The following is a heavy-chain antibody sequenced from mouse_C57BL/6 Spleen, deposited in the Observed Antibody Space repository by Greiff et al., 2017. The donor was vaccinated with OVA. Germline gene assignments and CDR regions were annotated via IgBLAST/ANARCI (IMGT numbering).Heavy chain of an antibody. CDR2: INPSSGYT. V-gene: IGHV1-4*01. J-gene: IGHJ2*01. Sequence: VQLQQSGAELARPGASVKMSCKASGYTFTSYTMHWVKQRPGQGLEWIGYINPSSGYTKYNQKFKDKATLTADKSSSTAYMQLSSLTSADAAVYYCAGRVDYGLDYWGQGTTLTVSS. CDR1: GYTFTSYT. D-gene: IGHD2-4*01. CDR3: AGRVDYGLDY.